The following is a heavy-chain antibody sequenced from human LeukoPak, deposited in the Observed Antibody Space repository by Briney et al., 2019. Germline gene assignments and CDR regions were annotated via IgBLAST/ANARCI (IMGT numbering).Heavy chain of an antibody. V-gene: IGHV3-23*01. D-gene: IGHD1-26*01. CDR1: GFTFSSYA. Sequence: PGGSLRLSCAASGFTFSSYAMSWVRQAPGKGLEWVSAISGSGGSTYYADSVKGRFTISRDNSKNTLYLQMNSLRAEDTAVYYCAKVCRVGATTRGHFDYWGQGTLVTVSS. CDR3: AKVCRVGATTRGHFDY. J-gene: IGHJ4*02. CDR2: ISGSGGST.